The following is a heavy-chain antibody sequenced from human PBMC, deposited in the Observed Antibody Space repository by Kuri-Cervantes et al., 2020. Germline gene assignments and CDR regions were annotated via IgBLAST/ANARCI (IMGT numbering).Heavy chain of an antibody. D-gene: IGHD5/OR15-5a*01. CDR1: GFTFSSYD. Sequence: GESLKISCAASGFTFSSYDMHWVRQVTGKGLEWVSAIATTGDTYYSGSVKGRFTISRENAKSSMYLQMNSLRAEDTAVYYCARAKLYDAFDVWGQGTMVTVSS. V-gene: IGHV3-13*01. J-gene: IGHJ3*01. CDR3: ARAKLYDAFDV. CDR2: IATTGDT.